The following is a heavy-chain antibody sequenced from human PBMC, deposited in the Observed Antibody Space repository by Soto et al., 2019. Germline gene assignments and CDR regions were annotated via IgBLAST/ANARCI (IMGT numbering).Heavy chain of an antibody. D-gene: IGHD4-17*01. CDR1: GFTFSSYA. CDR2: ISYDGSNK. CDR3: AGIMTTVNFDY. V-gene: IGHV3-30-3*01. Sequence: QVQLVESGGGVVQPGRSLRLSCAASGFTFSSYAMHWVRQAPGKGLEWVAVISYDGSNKYYADSVKGRFTISRDNSKNTLYLQMNSLRAEDTAVYYWAGIMTTVNFDYWGQGTLVTVSS. J-gene: IGHJ4*02.